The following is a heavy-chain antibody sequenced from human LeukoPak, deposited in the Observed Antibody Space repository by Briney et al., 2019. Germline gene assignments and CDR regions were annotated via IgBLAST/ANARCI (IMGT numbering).Heavy chain of an antibody. D-gene: IGHD6-25*01. V-gene: IGHV1-3*01. J-gene: IGHJ4*02. CDR1: GYTFTSYA. CDR3: ARDPNSGYHDY. Sequence: ASAKVSCKASGYTFTSYAIHWVRQAPGQRLEWMGWINAGNGNTKYSQKFQGRVTITRDTSASTAYMELSSLRSEDTAVYYCARDPNSGYHDYWGQGTLVTVSS. CDR2: INAGNGNT.